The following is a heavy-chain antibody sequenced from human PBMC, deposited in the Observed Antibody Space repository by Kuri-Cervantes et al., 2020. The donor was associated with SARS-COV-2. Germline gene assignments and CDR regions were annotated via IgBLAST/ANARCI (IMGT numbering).Heavy chain of an antibody. D-gene: IGHD5-18*01. V-gene: IGHV3-23*01. CDR2: ISGSGGST. CDR1: GFTFSSYA. J-gene: IGHJ4*02. CDR3: AKDDTGDHGPTYFDY. Sequence: GGSLRLSCAASGFTFSSYAMSWVRQAPGKGLEWVSAISGSGGSTYYADSVEGRFTISRDNSKNTLYLQMNSLRAEDTAVYYCAKDDTGDHGPTYFDYWGQGTLVTVSS.